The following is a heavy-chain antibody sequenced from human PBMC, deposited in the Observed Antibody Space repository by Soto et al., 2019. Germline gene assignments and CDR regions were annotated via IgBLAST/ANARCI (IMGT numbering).Heavy chain of an antibody. J-gene: IGHJ6*02. D-gene: IGHD7-27*01. CDR1: GYSFSSYW. V-gene: IGHV5-51*01. Sequence: GESLKISCKGFGYSFSSYWIGWVRQMPGKGLEWMGFIYPEDSEVAYSPSFQGQVTISADKSTSTAYLKWSSLKASDTAMYYCARHMGTGSPYYFSYGLDVWGQGTTVTVSS. CDR3: ARHMGTGSPYYFSYGLDV. CDR2: IYPEDSEV.